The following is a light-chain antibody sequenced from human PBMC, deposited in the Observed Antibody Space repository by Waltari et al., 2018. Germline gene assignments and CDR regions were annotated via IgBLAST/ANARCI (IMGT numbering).Light chain of an antibody. CDR1: SSDVGGYNL. V-gene: IGLV2-23*02. CDR3: CSYAGSSTYVV. CDR2: EVT. Sequence: QSALTQPASVSGSPGQSITISCTGTSSDVGGYNLVSWYQQHPGKAPKLMIYEVTKRPSGFSNRFSGSKSGNAASLTLSGLQAEDEADYYCCSYAGSSTYVVFGGGTKLTVL. J-gene: IGLJ2*01.